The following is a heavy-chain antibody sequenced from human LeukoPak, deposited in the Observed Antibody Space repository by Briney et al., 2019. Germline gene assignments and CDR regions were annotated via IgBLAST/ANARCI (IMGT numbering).Heavy chain of an antibody. CDR2: IRGSGGST. CDR3: AKDPAGTISSSWYPHWFDP. J-gene: IGHJ5*02. CDR1: GFTFSSYA. Sequence: GGSLRLSCAASGFTFSSYAMSWVRQAPGKGLEWVSAIRGSGGSTYYADSVKGRFTISRDNSKNTLYLQMNSLRAEDTAVYYCAKDPAGTISSSWYPHWFDPWGQGTLVTVSS. V-gene: IGHV3-23*01. D-gene: IGHD6-13*01.